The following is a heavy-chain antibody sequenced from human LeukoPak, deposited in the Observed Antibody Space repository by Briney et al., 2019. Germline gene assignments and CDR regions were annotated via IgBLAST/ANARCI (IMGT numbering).Heavy chain of an antibody. CDR1: GFSLSTSGVA. CDR2: IHWNDGK. Sequence: ESGPTLVKPTQTLTLTCSFSGFSLSTSGVAVGWIRQPPGKALEWLAVIHWNDGKHYSPSLKGRLTITKDTSRNQVVLTLTNLDPVDTATYYCAHSPAHFTWLHPFWYFDLWGRGTLVTVSS. J-gene: IGHJ2*01. D-gene: IGHD3-9*01. CDR3: AHSPAHFTWLHPFWYFDL. V-gene: IGHV2-5*01.